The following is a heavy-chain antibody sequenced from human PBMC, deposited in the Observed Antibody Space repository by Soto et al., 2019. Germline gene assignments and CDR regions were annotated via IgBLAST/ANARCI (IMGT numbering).Heavy chain of an antibody. CDR1: GFTFSSYG. V-gene: IGHV3-33*01. D-gene: IGHD4-17*01. CDR3: ARDSPVYIDY. CDR2: IWYDGSNK. Sequence: QVQLVESGGGVVQPGRSLRLSCAASGFTFSSYGMHWVRQAPGKGLEWVAVIWYDGSNKYYADSVKGRFTISRDNSKNTLYLQMNSRRAEDTAVYYCARDSPVYIDYWGQGTLVTVSS. J-gene: IGHJ4*02.